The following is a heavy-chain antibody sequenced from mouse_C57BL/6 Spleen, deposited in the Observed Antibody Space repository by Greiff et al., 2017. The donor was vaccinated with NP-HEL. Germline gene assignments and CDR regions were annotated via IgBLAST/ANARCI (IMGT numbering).Heavy chain of an antibody. Sequence: EVQLQQSGPVLVKPGASVKMSCKASGYTFTDYYMNWVKQSHGKSLEWIGVINPYNGGTSYNQKFKGKATLTVDKSSSTAYMELNSLTSEDSAVYYCARSGGIRYDYDAMDYWGQGTSVTVSS. J-gene: IGHJ4*01. CDR3: ARSGGIRYDYDAMDY. V-gene: IGHV1-19*01. CDR2: INPYNGGT. CDR1: GYTFTDYY. D-gene: IGHD1-1*02.